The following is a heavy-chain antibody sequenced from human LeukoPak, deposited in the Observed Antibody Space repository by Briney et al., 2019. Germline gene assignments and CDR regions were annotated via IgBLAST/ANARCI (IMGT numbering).Heavy chain of an antibody. CDR2: ISFGGGHI. D-gene: IGHD2/OR15-2a*01. CDR3: ARIVLTPPYGMDV. Sequence: PGGSLRLSCVASRVTFSSYSMTWVRRAPGTGLEWVSSISFGGGHIFYTDSVKGRFTIFRDDSKNSLYLEMNSLRAEDTAVYFCARIVLTPPYGMDVRGQGTTVTVSS. J-gene: IGHJ6*02. V-gene: IGHV3-21*01. CDR1: RVTFSSYS.